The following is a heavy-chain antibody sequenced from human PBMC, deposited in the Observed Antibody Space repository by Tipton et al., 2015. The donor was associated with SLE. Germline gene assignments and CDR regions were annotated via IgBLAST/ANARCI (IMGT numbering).Heavy chain of an antibody. V-gene: IGHV3-23*01. Sequence: SLRLSCAASGFTFSSYAMSWVRQAPGKGLEWVSAISGSGGSTYYADPVKGRFTISRDNSKNTLYLQMNSLRAEDTAVYYCAKPLFIAVAGPAAFDIWGQGTMVTVSS. J-gene: IGHJ3*02. CDR3: AKPLFIAVAGPAAFDI. CDR2: ISGSGGST. CDR1: GFTFSSYA. D-gene: IGHD6-19*01.